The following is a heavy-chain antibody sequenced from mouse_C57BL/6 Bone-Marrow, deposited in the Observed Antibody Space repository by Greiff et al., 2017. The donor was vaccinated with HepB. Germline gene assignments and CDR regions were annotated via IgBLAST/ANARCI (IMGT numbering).Heavy chain of an antibody. CDR3: ARRGFYSSPDY. CDR2: INPYNGGT. D-gene: IGHD1-1*01. V-gene: IGHV1-19*01. J-gene: IGHJ2*01. CDR1: GYTFTDYY. Sequence: VQLQQSGPVLVKPGASVKMSCKASGYTFTDYYMNWVKQSHGKSLEWIGVINPYNGGTSYNQKFKGKATLTVDKSSSTAYMELNSLTSEDSAVYYCARRGFYSSPDYWGQGTTLTVSS.